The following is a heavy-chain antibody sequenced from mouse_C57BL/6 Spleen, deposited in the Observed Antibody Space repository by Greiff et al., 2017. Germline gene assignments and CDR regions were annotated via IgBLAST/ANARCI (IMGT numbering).Heavy chain of an antibody. J-gene: IGHJ4*01. V-gene: IGHV1-64*01. CDR1: GYTFTSYW. CDR2: IHPNSGST. Sequence: LQQSGAELVKPGASVKLSCKASGYTFTSYWMHWVKQRPGQGLEWIGMIHPNSGSTNYNEKFKSKATLTVDKSSSTAYMQLSSLTSEDSAVYYCARGGERAMDYWGQGTSVTVSS. CDR3: ARGGERAMDY.